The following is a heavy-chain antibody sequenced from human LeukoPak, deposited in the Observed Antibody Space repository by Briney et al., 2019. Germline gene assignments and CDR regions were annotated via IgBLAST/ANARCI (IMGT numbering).Heavy chain of an antibody. CDR3: AKGGKYYYDSSGYYSYYFDY. J-gene: IGHJ4*02. D-gene: IGHD3-22*01. Sequence: GGSLRLSCAASGFTFSSYAMSWVRQAPGKGLEGVSAISGSGCSTYYADSVKGRFTIARDNSKNTLYLQMNSLRAEDTAVYYCAKGGKYYYDSSGYYSYYFDYWGQGTLVTVSS. CDR2: ISGSGCST. V-gene: IGHV3-23*01. CDR1: GFTFSSYA.